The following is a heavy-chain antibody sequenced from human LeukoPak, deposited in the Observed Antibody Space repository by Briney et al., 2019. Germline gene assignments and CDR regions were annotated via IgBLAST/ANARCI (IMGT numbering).Heavy chain of an antibody. D-gene: IGHD3-10*01. V-gene: IGHV4-34*01. CDR3: ARGGPHYYGSGSYYRV. Sequence: PSETLSLTCAVYGGSFSGYYWSWIRQPPGKGLEWIGEINHSGSTNYNPSLKSRVTISVDTSKNQFSLKLSSVTAADTAVYYCARGGPHYYGSGSYYRVWGQGTLVTVSS. CDR1: GGSFSGYY. CDR2: INHSGST. J-gene: IGHJ4*02.